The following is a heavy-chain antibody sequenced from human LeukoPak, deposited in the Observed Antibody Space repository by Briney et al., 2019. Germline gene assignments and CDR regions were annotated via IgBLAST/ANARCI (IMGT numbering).Heavy chain of an antibody. Sequence: GGSLRLSCAASGFTFSSYEMNWVRQAPGKGLEWVSYISSSGSIIYYADSVKGRFTISRDNAKNSLYLQMNSLRAEDTAVYYCARGQVVPAARWFDPWGQGTLVTVSS. D-gene: IGHD2-2*01. CDR3: ARGQVVPAARWFDP. V-gene: IGHV3-48*03. CDR1: GFTFSSYE. J-gene: IGHJ5*02. CDR2: ISSSGSII.